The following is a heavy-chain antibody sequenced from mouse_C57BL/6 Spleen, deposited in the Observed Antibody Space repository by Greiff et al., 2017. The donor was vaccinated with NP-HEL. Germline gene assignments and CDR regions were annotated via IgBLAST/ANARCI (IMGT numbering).Heavy chain of an antibody. D-gene: IGHD1-1*01. Sequence: VKLVESGPGLVAPSQSLSITCTVSGFSLTSYAISWVRQPPGKGLEWLGVIWTGGGTNYNSALKSRLSISKDNSKSQVFLKMNSLQTDDTARYYCARFSLSYYGSSHWYFDVWGTGTTVTVSS. CDR2: IWTGGGT. V-gene: IGHV2-9-1*01. CDR1: GFSLTSYA. J-gene: IGHJ1*03. CDR3: ARFSLSYYGSSHWYFDV.